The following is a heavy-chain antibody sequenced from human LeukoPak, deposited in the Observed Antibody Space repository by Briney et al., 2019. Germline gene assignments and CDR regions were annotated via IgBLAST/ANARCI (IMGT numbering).Heavy chain of an antibody. CDR2: ISGSGGST. J-gene: IGHJ6*02. CDR1: GFTFSSYA. CDR3: AKGSGSYPGSGYGMDV. V-gene: IGHV3-23*01. D-gene: IGHD1-26*01. Sequence: GGSLRLSCAASGFTFSSYAMSWVRQAPGKGLEWVSAISGSGGSTYYADSVKGRFTISRENSKNTLYLQMNSLRAEDTAVYYCAKGSGSYPGSGYGMDVWGQGTTVTVSS.